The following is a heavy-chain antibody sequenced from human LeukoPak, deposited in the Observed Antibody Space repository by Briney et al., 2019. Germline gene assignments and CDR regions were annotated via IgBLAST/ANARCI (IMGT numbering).Heavy chain of an antibody. D-gene: IGHD6-6*01. V-gene: IGHV3-33*06. CDR3: AKDRRALGQYYFDY. Sequence: GGSLRLSCAAAGFTFSSYGMNWARQGPDKGLEWPAVVWYDGSNKYYADSVKGRFTISRDNSKNTLHLQMNSLSAEDTAVYYCAKDRRALGQYYFDYWGQGTLVTVSS. CDR1: GFTFSSYG. CDR2: VWYDGSNK. J-gene: IGHJ4*02.